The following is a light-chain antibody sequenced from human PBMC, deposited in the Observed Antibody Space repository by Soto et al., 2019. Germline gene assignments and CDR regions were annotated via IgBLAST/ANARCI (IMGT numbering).Light chain of an antibody. CDR3: CSYAGSGTYV. CDR1: SSDIGSYSL. Sequence: QSVLTQPASVSGSPGQSITISCSGSSSDIGSYSLVSWYQQHPGKAPKLMIYEDTKRPSGVSNRFSGSESGNTASLTISGLQAEDEADYYCCSYAGSGTYVFGSGTKLTVL. J-gene: IGLJ1*01. V-gene: IGLV2-23*01. CDR2: EDT.